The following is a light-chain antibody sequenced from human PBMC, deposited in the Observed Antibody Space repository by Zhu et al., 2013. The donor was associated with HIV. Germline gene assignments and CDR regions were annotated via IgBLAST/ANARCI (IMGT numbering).Light chain of an antibody. CDR3: AAWDDRLNGYV. Sequence: QSALTQPPSASGSPGQSVTISCTGTSSDVGGYNYVSWYQQHPGKAPKLMIYEVSKRPSGVPGRFSGSKSGNTASLTVSGLQAEDEADYYCAAWDDRLNGYVFGTGTRVTVL. V-gene: IGLV2-8*01. CDR2: EVS. J-gene: IGLJ1*01. CDR1: SSDVGGYNY.